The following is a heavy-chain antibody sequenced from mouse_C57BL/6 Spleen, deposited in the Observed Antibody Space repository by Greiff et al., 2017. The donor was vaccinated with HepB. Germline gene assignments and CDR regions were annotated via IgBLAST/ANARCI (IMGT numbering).Heavy chain of an antibody. V-gene: IGHV1-61*01. CDR1: GYTFTSYW. D-gene: IGHD1-2*01. CDR3: ARDGDGFDY. CDR2: IYPSDSET. J-gene: IGHJ2*01. Sequence: VQLKQPGAELVRPGSSVKLSCKASGYTFTSYWMDWVKQRPGQGLEWIGNIYPSDSETHYNQKFKDKATLTVDKSSSTAYMQLSSLTSEDSAVYYCARDGDGFDYWGQGTTLTVSS.